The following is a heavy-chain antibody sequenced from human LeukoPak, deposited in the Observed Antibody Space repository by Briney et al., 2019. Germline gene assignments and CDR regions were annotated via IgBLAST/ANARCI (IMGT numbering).Heavy chain of an antibody. CDR3: AKDRSNYYDSSGYPDGPMDV. J-gene: IGHJ6*01. CDR1: GFTFSSYG. V-gene: IGHV3-30*18. CDR2: ISYDGSNK. Sequence: GGSLRLSCAASGFTFSSYGMHWVRQAPGKGLEWVAVISYDGSNKYYADSVKGRFTISRDNSKNTLYLQMNSLRAEDTAVYYCAKDRSNYYDSSGYPDGPMDVWGQGATVTVSS. D-gene: IGHD3-22*01.